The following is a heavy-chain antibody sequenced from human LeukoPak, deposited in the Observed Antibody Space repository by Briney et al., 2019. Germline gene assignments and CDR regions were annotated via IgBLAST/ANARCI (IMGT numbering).Heavy chain of an antibody. CDR1: GESFSGYY. V-gene: IGHV4-34*01. J-gene: IGHJ4*02. CDR3: ARRMGYCSSTSCYAYFDY. D-gene: IGHD2-2*01. CDR2: INHSGRS. Sequence: SETLSLTCAVYGESFSGYYWSWIRQPPGRGLEWIGEINHSGRSNYNPSLKSRVTISVDTSKNQFSLNLTSVTAADTAVYYCARRMGYCSSTSCYAYFDYWGQGTLVTVSS.